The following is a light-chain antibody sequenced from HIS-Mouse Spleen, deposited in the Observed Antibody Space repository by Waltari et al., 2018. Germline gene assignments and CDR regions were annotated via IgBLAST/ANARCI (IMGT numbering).Light chain of an antibody. Sequence: QSVLTQPPSASGTPGQRVTISCSGSSSNIGSNTVNWYQQLPGTAPKLLIYSNNQRPAGVPGRFSGSKSGTSASLAISGLQSEDEADYYCCSYAGSYTVVFGGGTKLTVL. J-gene: IGLJ2*01. CDR1: SSNIGSNT. CDR2: SNN. CDR3: CSYAGSYTVV. V-gene: IGLV1-44*01.